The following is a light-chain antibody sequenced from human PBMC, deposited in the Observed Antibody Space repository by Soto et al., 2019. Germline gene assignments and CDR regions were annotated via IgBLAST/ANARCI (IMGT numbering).Light chain of an antibody. CDR1: QSVSSY. Sequence: EIVLTQSPATLSLSPGERATLSCRASQSVSSYLAWYQQTPGQAPRLLIYDASNRATGIPARFSGSGSGTDFTLTISSLEPEDFAVYYCQPRSNWPPITFGQGTRLEIK. J-gene: IGKJ5*01. V-gene: IGKV3-11*01. CDR3: QPRSNWPPIT. CDR2: DAS.